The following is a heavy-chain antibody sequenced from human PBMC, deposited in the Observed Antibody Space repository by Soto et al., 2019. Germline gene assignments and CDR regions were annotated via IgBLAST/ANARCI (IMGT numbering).Heavy chain of an antibody. J-gene: IGHJ6*02. CDR2: IKSKTDGGTT. V-gene: IGHV3-15*07. D-gene: IGHD2-2*01. Sequence: GGSLRLSCAASGFTFSNAWMNWVRQAPGKGLEWVGRIKSKTDGGTTDYAAPVKGRFTISRDDSKNTLYLQMNSLKTEDTAVYYCTTEGQYQLLPSYYYYGMDVWGQGTTVTVSS. CDR1: GFTFSNAW. CDR3: TTEGQYQLLPSYYYYGMDV.